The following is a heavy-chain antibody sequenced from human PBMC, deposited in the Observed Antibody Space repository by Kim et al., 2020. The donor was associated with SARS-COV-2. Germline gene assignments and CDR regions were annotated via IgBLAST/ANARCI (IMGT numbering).Heavy chain of an antibody. Sequence: SETLSLTCTVSGGSISSYYWSWIRQPPGKGLEWIGYIYYSGSTNYNPSLKSRVTISVDTSKNQFSLKLSSVTAVDTAVYYCARANEGTVVTLIDYWGQGTLVTVSS. CDR2: IYYSGST. CDR1: GGSISSYY. J-gene: IGHJ4*02. D-gene: IGHD4-4*01. V-gene: IGHV4-59*13. CDR3: ARANEGTVVTLIDY.